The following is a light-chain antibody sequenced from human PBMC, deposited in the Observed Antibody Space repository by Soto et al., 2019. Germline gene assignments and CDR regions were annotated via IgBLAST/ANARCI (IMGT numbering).Light chain of an antibody. CDR3: QQYGRP. J-gene: IGKJ1*01. CDR2: GAS. Sequence: IVLKQSPGTLSLSPGERATLSCRASQSVSSSYLARYQQKPGQAPRLLIHGASSRATGIPDRFSGSGSGTDFTLTISRLEPEDFAVYYCQQYGRPFGQGTKVDIK. CDR1: QSVSSSY. V-gene: IGKV3-20*01.